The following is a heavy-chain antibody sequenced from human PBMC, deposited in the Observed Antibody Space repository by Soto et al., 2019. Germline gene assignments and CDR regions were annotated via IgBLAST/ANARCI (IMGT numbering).Heavy chain of an antibody. V-gene: IGHV1-69*01. J-gene: IGHJ5*02. D-gene: IGHD3-3*01. Sequence: QVQLVQSGAEVKKPGSSVKVSCKASGGTFSSYAISWVRQAPGQGLEWMGGIIPIFGTANYAQKFQGRVTITADESTSTAYMELSSLRSEDTAVYYCARRYDFWSGYYYNWFDPWGQGTLVTVS. CDR1: GGTFSSYA. CDR2: IIPIFGTA. CDR3: ARRYDFWSGYYYNWFDP.